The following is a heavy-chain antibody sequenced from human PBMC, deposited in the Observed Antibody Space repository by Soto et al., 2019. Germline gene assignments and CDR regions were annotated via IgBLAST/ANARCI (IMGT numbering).Heavy chain of an antibody. D-gene: IGHD2-2*01. V-gene: IGHV3-7*01. CDR3: ASPPLGYCSSTSCYLGYYGMDV. CDR2: IKQDGSEK. J-gene: IGHJ6*02. Sequence: PWGSLRLSCAASGFTFISYWISFCGHSPFKWREWVANIKQDGSEKYYVDSVKGRFTISRDNAKNSLYLQMNSLRAEDTAVYYCASPPLGYCSSTSCYLGYYGMDVWGQGTTVTVSS. CDR1: GFTFISYW.